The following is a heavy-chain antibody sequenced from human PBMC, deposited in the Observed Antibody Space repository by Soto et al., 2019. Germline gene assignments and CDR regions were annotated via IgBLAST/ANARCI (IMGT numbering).Heavy chain of an antibody. Sequence: GASVKVSCKTSGYTFTDYYMHWVRHAPGQGLEWMGWINPNSDGPISAQKFQGRVTMTRDTSISTAYLELSRLRSDDTAVYYCARGGTTSLDYWGQGTQVTVSS. V-gene: IGHV1-2*02. J-gene: IGHJ4*02. CDR1: GYTFTDYY. CDR2: INPNSDGP. D-gene: IGHD1-1*01. CDR3: ARGGTTSLDY.